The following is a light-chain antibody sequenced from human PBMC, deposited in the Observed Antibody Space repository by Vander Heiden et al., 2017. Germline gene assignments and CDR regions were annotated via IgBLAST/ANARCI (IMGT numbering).Light chain of an antibody. CDR1: QSVLYSSNNKNY. CDR2: WAS. Sequence: DIVMTQSTDSLAVSLGERATINCKSSQSVLYSSNNKNYLAWYQQKPGQPPKLRIYWASTRESGVPDRFSGSGSGTDFTLTISILQAEDVAVYYCQQYYSTPAVTFGYAGKVEI. J-gene: IGKJ1*01. V-gene: IGKV4-1*01. CDR3: QQYYSTPAVT.